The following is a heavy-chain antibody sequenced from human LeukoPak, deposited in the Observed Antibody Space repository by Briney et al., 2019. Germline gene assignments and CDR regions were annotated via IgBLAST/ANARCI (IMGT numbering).Heavy chain of an antibody. V-gene: IGHV1-46*01. CDR3: ARVYGKYYYDSSGCFDY. D-gene: IGHD3-22*01. CDR1: GYTFTSYY. CDR2: INPSGGST. Sequence: ASVKVSCKASGYTFTSYYMHWVRQAPGQGLEWMGIINPSGGSTSYAQKFQGRVTMTRDTSTSTVYMELSSPRSEDTAVYYCARVYGKYYYDSSGCFDYWGQGTLVTVSS. J-gene: IGHJ4*02.